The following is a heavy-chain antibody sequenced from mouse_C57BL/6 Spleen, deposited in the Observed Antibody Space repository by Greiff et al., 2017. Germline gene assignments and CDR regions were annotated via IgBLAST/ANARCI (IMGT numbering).Heavy chain of an antibody. CDR1: GYTFTSYW. V-gene: IGHV1-50*01. CDR3: ARRSITTVVATPYFDY. D-gene: IGHD1-1*01. CDR2: IDPSDSYT. Sequence: QVQLQQPGAELVKPGASVKLSCKASGYTFTSYWMQWVKQRPGQGREWIGEIDPSDSYTNYNQKFKGKATLTVDTSSSTAYMQLSSLTSEDSAVYYCARRSITTVVATPYFDYWGQGTTLTVSS. J-gene: IGHJ2*01.